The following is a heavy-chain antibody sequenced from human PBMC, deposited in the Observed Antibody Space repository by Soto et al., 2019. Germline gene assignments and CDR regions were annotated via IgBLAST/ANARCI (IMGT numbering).Heavy chain of an antibody. J-gene: IGHJ4*02. CDR1: GFTFINYA. CDR3: AKVAATVVIRGEFDY. D-gene: IGHD2-21*01. Sequence: PGGSLRLSCAASGFTFINYAMNWVRQAPGKGLEWVSGISWNSGTIGYADSVKGRFTISRDNAKNTLFLQMNSLRAEDTALYYCAKVAATVVIRGEFDYWGQGTLVTVSS. V-gene: IGHV3-9*01. CDR2: ISWNSGTI.